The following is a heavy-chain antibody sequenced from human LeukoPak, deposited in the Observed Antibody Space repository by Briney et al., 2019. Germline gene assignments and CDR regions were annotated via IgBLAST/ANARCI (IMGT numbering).Heavy chain of an antibody. J-gene: IGHJ6*03. CDR3: ARDQEGVVTAIPVVYYYYYYMDV. D-gene: IGHD2-21*02. V-gene: IGHV4-4*07. CDR2: IYTSGST. Sequence: PSETLSLTCTVSGGSISSYYWSWIRQPAGKGLEWIGRIYTSGSTNYNPSLKSRVTMSVDTSKNQFSLKLSSVTAADTAVYCCARDQEGVVTAIPVVYYYYYYMDVWGKGTTVTVSS. CDR1: GGSISSYY.